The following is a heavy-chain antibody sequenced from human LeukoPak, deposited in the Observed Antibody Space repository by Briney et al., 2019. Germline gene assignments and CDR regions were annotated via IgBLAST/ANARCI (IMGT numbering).Heavy chain of an antibody. V-gene: IGHV4-34*01. D-gene: IGHD3-22*01. CDR3: ARQSLHYYDSSGYYLGAFDI. CDR1: GGSFSGYY. CDR2: INHSGST. J-gene: IGHJ3*02. Sequence: PSETLSLTCAVYGGSFSGYYWSWIRQPPGKGLEWIGEINHSGSTYYNPSLKSRVTISVDASKNQFSLKLSSVTAADTAVYYCARQSLHYYDSSGYYLGAFDIWGQGTMVTVSS.